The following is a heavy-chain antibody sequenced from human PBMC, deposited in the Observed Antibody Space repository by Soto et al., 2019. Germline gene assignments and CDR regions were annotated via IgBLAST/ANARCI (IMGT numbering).Heavy chain of an antibody. D-gene: IGHD3-10*01. Sequence: SGESLTISCKGSGYSFTSYWIGWVRQMPGKGLEWMGIIYPGDSDTRYSPSFQCQVTISADKSISTAYLQWSSLKASDTAMYYCARRKHLGGSGSYHRRNYYYYGMDVWGQGTTVTVSS. J-gene: IGHJ6*02. CDR1: GYSFTSYW. CDR3: ARRKHLGGSGSYHRRNYYYYGMDV. V-gene: IGHV5-51*01. CDR2: IYPGDSDT.